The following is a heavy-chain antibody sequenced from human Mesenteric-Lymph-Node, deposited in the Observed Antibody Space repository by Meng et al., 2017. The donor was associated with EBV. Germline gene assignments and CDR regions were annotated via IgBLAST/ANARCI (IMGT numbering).Heavy chain of an antibody. J-gene: IGHJ4*02. CDR2: INHSGNT. CDR3: ARVGEADSGDYPNEDS. D-gene: IGHD4-17*01. CDR1: GGSFSTFY. V-gene: IGHV4-34*01. Sequence: GNRQQWGAGLLTPSETLSLTCAVYGGSFSTFYWSWIRQPPGKGLEWIGEINHSGNTNYNPSLKSRVTISVDTSKNQFSLRLTSVTAADTAVYYCARVGEADSGDYPNEDSWGQGTLVTVAS.